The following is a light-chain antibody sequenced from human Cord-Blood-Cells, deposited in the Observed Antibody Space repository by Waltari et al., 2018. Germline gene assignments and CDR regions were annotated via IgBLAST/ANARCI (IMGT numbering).Light chain of an antibody. CDR3: CSYAGSSTYV. V-gene: IGLV2-23*01. Sequence: QSALTQPASVSGSPGQSITISCTGTRSDVWSYNLVSWYQQHPGKAPKLMIYEGSKRPSGVSNHFSGSKSGNTASLTISGLQAEDEADYYCCSYAGSSTYVFGTGTKVTVL. J-gene: IGLJ1*01. CDR1: RSDVWSYNL. CDR2: EGS.